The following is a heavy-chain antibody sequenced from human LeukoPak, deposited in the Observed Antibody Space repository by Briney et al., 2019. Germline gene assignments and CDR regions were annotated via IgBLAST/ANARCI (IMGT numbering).Heavy chain of an antibody. CDR1: GGSISSYY. CDR3: ARRVGNKDFFDI. J-gene: IGHJ3*02. V-gene: IGHV4-59*08. D-gene: IGHD1-26*01. CDR2: IYYSGST. Sequence: SEALSLTCTVSGGSISSYYWSWIRQPPGKGLEWIAYIYYSGSTNYNPSLKSRVTISVDTSKNQFSLKLSSVTAADTAMYYCARRVGNKDFFDIWGQGTMVTVSP.